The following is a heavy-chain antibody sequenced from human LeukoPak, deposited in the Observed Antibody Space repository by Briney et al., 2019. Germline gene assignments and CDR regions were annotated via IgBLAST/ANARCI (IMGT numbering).Heavy chain of an antibody. J-gene: IGHJ4*02. CDR1: GFTFSDYY. V-gene: IGHV3-11*03. D-gene: IGHD3-22*01. CDR2: IGSGSVYT. Sequence: GGSLRLSCAASGFTFSDYYMTWIRQAPGKGLEWVSYIGSGSVYTNYADSVKGRFTISRDDAKNSVYLQTNSLTAEDTAVYYCARIVVVTDRYLDSWGQGTLVTVSS. CDR3: ARIVVVTDRYLDS.